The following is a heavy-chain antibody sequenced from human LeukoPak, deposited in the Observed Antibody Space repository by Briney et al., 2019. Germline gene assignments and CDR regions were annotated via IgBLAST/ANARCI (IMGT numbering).Heavy chain of an antibody. Sequence: GGSLRLSCAASGFTVSSSYMSWVRQAPGKGLEWVSVIHSGGTTYSADSVKDRFTISRDDSKNTLYLQMNSLRAEDTAIYYCARDPGTLATYFDYWGPGTLVTVSS. J-gene: IGHJ4*02. V-gene: IGHV3-66*01. CDR1: GFTVSSSY. D-gene: IGHD6-13*01. CDR3: ARDPGTLATYFDY. CDR2: IHSGGTT.